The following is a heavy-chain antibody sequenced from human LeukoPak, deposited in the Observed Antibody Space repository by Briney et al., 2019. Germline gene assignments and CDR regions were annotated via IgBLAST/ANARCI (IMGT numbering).Heavy chain of an antibody. CDR3: AKDAVVGQFDY. CDR2: LSGSGTGT. D-gene: IGHD1-26*01. CDR1: GFTFSSYS. V-gene: IGHV3-23*01. Sequence: TGGSLRLSCAASGFTFSSYSMNWVRQTPGKGLEWVSGLSGSGTGTYYADSVKGRFTISRDNSKNTLYLQVNSLRDEDSAVYYCAKDAVVGQFDYWGQGTLVTVSS. J-gene: IGHJ4*02.